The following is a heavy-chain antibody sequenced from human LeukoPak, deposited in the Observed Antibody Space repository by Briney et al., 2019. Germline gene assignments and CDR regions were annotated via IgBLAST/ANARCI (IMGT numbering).Heavy chain of an antibody. CDR3: ARCYFELLYYYYYMDV. J-gene: IGHJ6*03. D-gene: IGHD1-26*01. Sequence: ASVKVSCKAPGYTFTGYYMHWVRQAPGQGLEWMGWINPNSGGTNYAQKFQGRVTMTRDTSISTAYMELSRLRSDDTAVYYCARCYFELLYYYYYMDVWGKGTTVTVSS. CDR2: INPNSGGT. CDR1: GYTFTGYY. V-gene: IGHV1-2*02.